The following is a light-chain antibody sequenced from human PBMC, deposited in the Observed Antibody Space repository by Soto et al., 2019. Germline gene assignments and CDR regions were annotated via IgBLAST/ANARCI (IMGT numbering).Light chain of an antibody. Sequence: DIQMTQSPSSLSASVGDRVTITCRASQSISSYLNWYQQKPGKAPKLLIYAASSLQSGVPSRFSGSGSGTDFTLTISSLQPEDFATYYCQPSYSTHTFGPGTKVDIK. CDR2: AAS. J-gene: IGKJ3*01. CDR1: QSISSY. CDR3: QPSYSTHT. V-gene: IGKV1-39*01.